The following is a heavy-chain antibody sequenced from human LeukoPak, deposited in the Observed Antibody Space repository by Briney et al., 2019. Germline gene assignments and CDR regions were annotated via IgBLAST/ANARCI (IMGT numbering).Heavy chain of an antibody. V-gene: IGHV1-18*01. CDR2: ISAYNGNT. Sequence: GASVKVSCKASGYTFTSYGISWVRQAPGQGLEWMGWISAYNGNTNYAQKLQGRVTMTTDTSTSTAYMELRSLRSDDTAVYYCARDRGGDIVVVVAATHNWFDPWGQGTLVTVSS. D-gene: IGHD2-15*01. CDR3: ARDRGGDIVVVVAATHNWFDP. CDR1: GYTFTSYG. J-gene: IGHJ5*02.